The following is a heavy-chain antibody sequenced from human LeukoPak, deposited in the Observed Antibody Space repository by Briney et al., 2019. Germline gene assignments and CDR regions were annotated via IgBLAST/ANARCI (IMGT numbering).Heavy chain of an antibody. CDR2: ISSSSSYI. CDR1: GFTFSSYS. J-gene: IGHJ6*02. Sequence: KPGGSRRLSCAASGFTFSSYSMNWVRQAPGKGLEWVSSISSSSSYIYYADSVKGRFTISRDNAKNSLYLQMNSLRAEDTAVYYCARPKYSSSWYSRRGYYYYGMDVWGQGTTVTVSS. CDR3: ARPKYSSSWYSRRGYYYYGMDV. V-gene: IGHV3-21*01. D-gene: IGHD6-13*01.